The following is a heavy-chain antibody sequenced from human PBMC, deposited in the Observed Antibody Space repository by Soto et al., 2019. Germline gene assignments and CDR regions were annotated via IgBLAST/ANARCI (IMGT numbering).Heavy chain of an antibody. CDR1: GYTFTGYY. J-gene: IGHJ4*02. CDR3: ARDYSSSYYFDY. Sequence: ASVKVSCKASGYTFTGYYMHWVRQAPGQGLEWMGWINPNSGGTNYAQKFQGWVTMTRDTSISTAYMELRRLRSDDTAVYFCARDYSSSYYFDYWGQGTLVTVSS. CDR2: INPNSGGT. D-gene: IGHD6-6*01. V-gene: IGHV1-2*04.